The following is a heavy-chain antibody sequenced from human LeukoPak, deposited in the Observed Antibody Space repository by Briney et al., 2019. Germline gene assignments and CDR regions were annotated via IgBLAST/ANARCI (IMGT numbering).Heavy chain of an antibody. D-gene: IGHD3-9*01. Sequence: PGGSLRLSCAASGFAFRSDWMVWVRQAPGKGLEWLAIIKQDGSEKHYKGSVEGRFTISRDNAKNSLHLQMNSLRAEDTAVYYCAGGSGYLITSWGQGTLVTVSS. J-gene: IGHJ5*02. V-gene: IGHV3-7*01. CDR2: IKQDGSEK. CDR3: AGGSGYLITS. CDR1: GFAFRSDW.